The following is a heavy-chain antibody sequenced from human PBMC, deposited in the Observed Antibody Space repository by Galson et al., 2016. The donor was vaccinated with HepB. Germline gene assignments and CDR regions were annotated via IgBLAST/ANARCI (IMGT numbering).Heavy chain of an antibody. V-gene: IGHV3-23*01. D-gene: IGHD5-12*01. CDR2: LSGSDGST. Sequence: SLRLSCAASGFIFSSYAMSWVRKAPGKGLEWVSGLSGSDGSTYYADSVKGRFTTSRDNSKNTLYLQMNSRRAEDTAVYYCAKDWGVATTTHFDYWGQGILVIVSS. J-gene: IGHJ4*02. CDR1: GFIFSSYA. CDR3: AKDWGVATTTHFDY.